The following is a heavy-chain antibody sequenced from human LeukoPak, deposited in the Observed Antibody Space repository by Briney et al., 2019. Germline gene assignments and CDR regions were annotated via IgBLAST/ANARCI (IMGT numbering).Heavy chain of an antibody. CDR3: AKGGYGSGSYLDY. CDR2: ISLNSGSI. J-gene: IGHJ4*02. CDR1: GFTFDDYA. D-gene: IGHD3-10*01. V-gene: IGHV3-9*01. Sequence: GGSLRLSCAASGFTFDDYAMHWVRQAPGKGLEWVSGISLNSGSIGYADSVKGRFTISRDNAKNSLYLQMNSLRAEDTALYYCAKGGYGSGSYLDYWGQGTLVTVSS.